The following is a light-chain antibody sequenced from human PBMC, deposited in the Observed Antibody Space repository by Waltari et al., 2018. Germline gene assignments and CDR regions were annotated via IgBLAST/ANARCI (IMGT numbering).Light chain of an antibody. J-gene: IGKJ2*01. CDR1: QNVNSF. V-gene: IGKV3-11*01. Sequence: EIVLTQSPGPLSLSPGDRPTLSCRASQNVNSFLAWYQQKRGQAPGLLLYDASKRATGIPDRISGSASGTDFTLTISSLEPEDFAIYYCQQCDNLPETFGRGTRVEMK. CDR2: DAS. CDR3: QQCDNLPET.